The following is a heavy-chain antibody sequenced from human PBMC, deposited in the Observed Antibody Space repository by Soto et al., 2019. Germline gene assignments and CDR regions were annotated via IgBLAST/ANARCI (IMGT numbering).Heavy chain of an antibody. CDR3: AKDLRGPEAGTWYFDL. CDR2: IIASGVIT. D-gene: IGHD6-13*01. J-gene: IGHJ2*01. Sequence: EVQLLESGGGLVQPGGSLRLACAASGLTFSRYTMGWVRQAPGKGLEWVSAIIASGVITYYADSVKGRFTISRDNSNNPVYLQMNSLRAEDTGVYYCAKDLRGPEAGTWYFDLWGRGTLVTVSS. CDR1: GLTFSRYT. V-gene: IGHV3-23*01.